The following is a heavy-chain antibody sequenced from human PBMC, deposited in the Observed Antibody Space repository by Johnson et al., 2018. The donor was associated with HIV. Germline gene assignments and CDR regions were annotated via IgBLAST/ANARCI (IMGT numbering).Heavy chain of an antibody. CDR3: AKELRPNSSGYYPYDAFDI. Sequence: EVQLVESGGGLVQPGGSLRLSCAASGFTLSTYDMHWVRQATGKALEWVSAIGTSGDTYYPGSVKGRFTTSSENAKNSLYLQMNSLRAEDTAVYYCAKELRPNSSGYYPYDAFDIWGQGTMVTVSS. V-gene: IGHV3-13*01. D-gene: IGHD3-22*01. CDR2: IGTSGDT. CDR1: GFTLSTYD. J-gene: IGHJ3*02.